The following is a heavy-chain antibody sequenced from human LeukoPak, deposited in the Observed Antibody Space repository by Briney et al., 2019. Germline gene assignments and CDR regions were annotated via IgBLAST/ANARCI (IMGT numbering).Heavy chain of an antibody. J-gene: IGHJ5*02. Sequence: PGGSLRLSCAASGITVSTNYMTWVRQAPGKGLEWVSVIHSGGTTSYVDSVKGRFTISRDNSKNTLYLQMNSLRAEDTAVYYCARESGSYGWFDPWGQGTLVTVSS. CDR2: IHSGGTT. V-gene: IGHV3-53*01. CDR3: ARESGSYGWFDP. D-gene: IGHD1-26*01. CDR1: GITVSTNY.